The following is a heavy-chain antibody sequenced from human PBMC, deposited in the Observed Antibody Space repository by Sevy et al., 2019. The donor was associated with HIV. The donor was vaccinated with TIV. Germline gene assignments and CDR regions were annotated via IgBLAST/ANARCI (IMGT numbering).Heavy chain of an antibody. V-gene: IGHV3-21*01. Sequence: GGSLRLSCAASGFTFSSYSMNWVRQAPGKGLEWVSSVSSSSSYIYYADSVKGRFTISRDNAKNSLYLQMNSLRAEDTAAYYCASGDTPNFDYWGQGTLVTVSS. J-gene: IGHJ4*02. D-gene: IGHD2-21*02. CDR2: VSSSSSYI. CDR1: GFTFSSYS. CDR3: ASGDTPNFDY.